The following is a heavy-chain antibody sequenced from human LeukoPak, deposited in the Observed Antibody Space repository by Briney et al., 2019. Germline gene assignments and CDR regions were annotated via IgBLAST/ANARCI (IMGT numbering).Heavy chain of an antibody. CDR2: ISASSSTI. V-gene: IGHV3-48*01. J-gene: IGHJ4*02. D-gene: IGHD6-13*01. CDR1: GFTFSTYG. Sequence: GGSLRLSCAASGFTFSTYGMNWVRQAPGQGLEWVSYISASSSTIYYTDSVKGRFTISRDNAKNSLYLQMNSLRVEDTAVYYCARHPNSNWDYWGQGTLVTVSS. CDR3: ARHPNSNWDY.